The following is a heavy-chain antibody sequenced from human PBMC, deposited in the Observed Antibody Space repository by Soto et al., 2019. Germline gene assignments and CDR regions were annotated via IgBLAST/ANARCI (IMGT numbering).Heavy chain of an antibody. D-gene: IGHD4-17*01. CDR3: AREIGYGDSGLDV. J-gene: IGHJ6*02. CDR1: GFIFSSYG. Sequence: QVQLVESGGGVVQPGRSLRLSCAASGFIFSSYGMHWVRQAPGKGLEGVATLWHDGSNEFYAESMKGRFTISRENPRNTLYLQMNSLRSEDTAVDYCAREIGYGDSGLDVWGQGTTVTVSS. V-gene: IGHV3-33*01. CDR2: LWHDGSNE.